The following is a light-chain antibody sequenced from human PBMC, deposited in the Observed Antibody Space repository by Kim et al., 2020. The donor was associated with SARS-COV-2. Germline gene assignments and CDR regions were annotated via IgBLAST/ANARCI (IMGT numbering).Light chain of an antibody. V-gene: IGLV3-19*01. CDR3: NSRDNNDNVL. J-gene: IGLJ2*01. CDR1: SLRSYY. CDR2: GKN. Sequence: VALGQTGRITCQGVSLRSYYTTWYQQKPGQAPTVVVYGKNNRPSGIPDRFSGSSSGNTASLTITGTQAGDEADYYCNSRDNNDNVLFGGGTQLTV.